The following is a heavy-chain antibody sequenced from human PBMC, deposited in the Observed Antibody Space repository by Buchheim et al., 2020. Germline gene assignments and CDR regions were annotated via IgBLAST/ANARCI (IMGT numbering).Heavy chain of an antibody. Sequence: QVQLVESGGGVVQPGRSLRLSCAASGFTFSSYAMHWVRQAPGKGLEWVAVISYDGSNKYYADFVKGRFTISRDNSKNTLYLQMNSLRAEDTAVYYCARDQEGMDVWGQGTT. CDR1: GFTFSSYA. CDR3: ARDQEGMDV. V-gene: IGHV3-30*04. J-gene: IGHJ6*02. CDR2: ISYDGSNK.